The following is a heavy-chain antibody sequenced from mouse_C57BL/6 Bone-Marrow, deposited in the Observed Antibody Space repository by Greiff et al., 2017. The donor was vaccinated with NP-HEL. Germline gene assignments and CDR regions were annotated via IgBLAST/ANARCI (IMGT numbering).Heavy chain of an antibody. CDR2: IDPSDSYT. J-gene: IGHJ2*01. D-gene: IGHD2-4*01. CDR3: ARSIYYDYGGY. Sequence: QVQLQQPGAELVKPGASVKMSCKASGYTFTSYWITWVKQRPGQGLEWIGGIDPSDSYTNYNQKFKGKSTLTVDKSSSTAYMQLSSLTSEDSAVYYCARSIYYDYGGYWGQGTTLTVSS. CDR1: GYTFTSYW. V-gene: IGHV1-69*01.